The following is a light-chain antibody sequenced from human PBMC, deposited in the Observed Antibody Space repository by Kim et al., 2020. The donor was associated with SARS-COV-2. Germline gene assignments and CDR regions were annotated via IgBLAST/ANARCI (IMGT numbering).Light chain of an antibody. V-gene: IGLV2-14*03. CDR2: DVS. CDR3: SSYTSSSAPV. Sequence: QSVVTQPASVSGSPGQSITISCTGTNSDVGGYNYVSWHQHHPGKAPKLMVYDVSKRPSGISNRFSGSKSGNTASLTISGLQAEDEADYYCSSYTSSSAPVFGGGTQLTVL. J-gene: IGLJ2*01. CDR1: NSDVGGYNY.